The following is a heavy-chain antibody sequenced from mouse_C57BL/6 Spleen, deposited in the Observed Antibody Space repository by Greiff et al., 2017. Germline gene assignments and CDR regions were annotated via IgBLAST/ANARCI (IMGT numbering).Heavy chain of an antibody. CDR1: GYAFSSYW. V-gene: IGHV1-80*01. Sequence: QVQLQQSGAELVKPGASVKISCKASGYAFSSYWMNWVKQRPGKGLEWIGQIYPGDGDTNYNGKFKGKATLTVDKSSSTAYRQLSSLTSEDSAVYFCARNGLITTVVARDYYAMDYWGQGTSVTVSA. CDR3: ARNGLITTVVARDYYAMDY. J-gene: IGHJ4*01. CDR2: IYPGDGDT. D-gene: IGHD1-1*01.